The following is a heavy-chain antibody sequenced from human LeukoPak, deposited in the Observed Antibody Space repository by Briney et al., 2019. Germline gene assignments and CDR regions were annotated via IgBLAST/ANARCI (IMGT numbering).Heavy chain of an antibody. CDR2: VYMNGHS. D-gene: IGHD2-21*01. CDR3: ARGSCGVNCPKFNWLDT. Sequence: PSETLSLTCTVSGGSITSGSYYWTWIRQSAGGGLEWIGRVYMNGHSNSNPSLESRVTISVDTSNNQFSLNLASVTAADTARYFCARGSCGVNCPKFNWLDTWGQGILVTVSS. CDR1: GGSITSGSYY. V-gene: IGHV4-61*02. J-gene: IGHJ5*02.